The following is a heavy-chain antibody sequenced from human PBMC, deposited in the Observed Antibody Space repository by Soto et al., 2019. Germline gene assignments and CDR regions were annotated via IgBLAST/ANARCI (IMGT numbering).Heavy chain of an antibody. J-gene: IGHJ6*02. CDR2: ISAYNGNT. Sequence: ASVKVSCKASGYTFTSYGISWVRQAPGQGLEWMGWISAYNGNTNYAQKLQGRATMTTDTSTSTAYMELRSLRSDDTAVYYCAREEDYDYVWGSYRYGMDVWGQGTTVTVSS. V-gene: IGHV1-18*01. CDR3: AREEDYDYVWGSYRYGMDV. CDR1: GYTFTSYG. D-gene: IGHD3-16*02.